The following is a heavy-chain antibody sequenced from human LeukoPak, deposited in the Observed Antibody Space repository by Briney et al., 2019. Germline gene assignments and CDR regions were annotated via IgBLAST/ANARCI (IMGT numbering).Heavy chain of an antibody. J-gene: IGHJ6*04. Sequence: GGSLRLSCAASGFTFSDYYMSWLRQAPGKGLEWVSYISSSSSYTNYVDSVKGRFTISRDNAKNSLYLQMNSLRAEDTAVYYCARRIAVAGLGVYYGMDVWGKGTTVTVSS. CDR2: ISSSSSYT. CDR1: GFTFSDYY. D-gene: IGHD6-19*01. V-gene: IGHV3-11*06. CDR3: ARRIAVAGLGVYYGMDV.